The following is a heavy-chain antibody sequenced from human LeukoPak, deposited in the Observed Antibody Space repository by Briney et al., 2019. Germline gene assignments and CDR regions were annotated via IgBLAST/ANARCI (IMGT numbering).Heavy chain of an antibody. J-gene: IGHJ4*02. D-gene: IGHD1-14*01. CDR2: IYYSGST. V-gene: IGHV4-39*07. CDR1: GGSISSSSYY. Sequence: SETLSLTCTVSGGSISSSSYYWGWIRQPPGKGLEWIGSIYYSGSTYYNPSLKSRVTISVDTSKNQFSLKLSSVTAADTAVYYCAREGTAEGTNYFDYWGQGTLVTVSS. CDR3: AREGTAEGTNYFDY.